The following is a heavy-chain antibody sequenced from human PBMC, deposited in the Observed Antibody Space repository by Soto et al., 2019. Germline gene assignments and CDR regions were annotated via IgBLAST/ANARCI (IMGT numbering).Heavy chain of an antibody. V-gene: IGHV3-30*19. D-gene: IGHD3-16*01. J-gene: IGHJ4*02. CDR1: GFTFRSFV. Sequence: QVQLVESGGGVVQPGTSLRLSCVGSGFTFRSFVIHWVRQAPGKGLEWVALTSYDGSNTYYDDSVKGRFTISRDNSRNTVDLQMDSLSLEDTALYYCARWGTKGGLDVWGQGTLVSVSS. CDR3: ARWGTKGGLDV. CDR2: TSYDGSNT.